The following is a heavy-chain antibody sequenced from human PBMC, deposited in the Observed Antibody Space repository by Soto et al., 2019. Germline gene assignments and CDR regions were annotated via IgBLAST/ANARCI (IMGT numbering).Heavy chain of an antibody. D-gene: IGHD2-15*01. Sequence: PGGSLRLSCAASGFTFSSYAMHWVRQAPGKGLEWVAVISYDGSNKYYADSVKGRFTTSRDNSKNTLYLQMNSLRAEDTAVYYCARDPIVVVVAANRGGMDVWGQGTTVTVSS. J-gene: IGHJ6*02. V-gene: IGHV3-30-3*01. CDR2: ISYDGSNK. CDR1: GFTFSSYA. CDR3: ARDPIVVVVAANRGGMDV.